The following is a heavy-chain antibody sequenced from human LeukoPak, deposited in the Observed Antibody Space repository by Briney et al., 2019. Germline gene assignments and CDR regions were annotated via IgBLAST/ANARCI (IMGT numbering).Heavy chain of an antibody. J-gene: IGHJ4*02. CDR3: ARGQAASGLYFDY. CDR1: GFTVSNNY. CDR2: VFTGSST. Sequence: GWFLRFSWAAAGFTVSNNYMTWVRQAPGKGLEWGSVVFTGSSTYSADSVRGRFTISRHNPKNTLYLQMNSLRAEDTAVYYCARGQAASGLYFDYWGQGTLVTVSS. D-gene: IGHD6-13*01. V-gene: IGHV3-53*01.